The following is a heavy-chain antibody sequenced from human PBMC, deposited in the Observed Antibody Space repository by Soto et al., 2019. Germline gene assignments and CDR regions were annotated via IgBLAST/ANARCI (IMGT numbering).Heavy chain of an antibody. D-gene: IGHD3-3*01. CDR1: GGSISSGDYY. CDR2: IYYSGST. J-gene: IGHJ5*02. CDR3: ARWWSGSRQGFDP. Sequence: QVQLQESGPGLVKPSQTLSLTCTVSGGSISSGDYYWSWIRQHPGKGLEWIGYIYYSGSTYYNPSLKSRVTISVDTSTTHFSLKLSSVTAADTAVYYCARWWSGSRQGFDPWGQGTLVTVSS. V-gene: IGHV4-31*03.